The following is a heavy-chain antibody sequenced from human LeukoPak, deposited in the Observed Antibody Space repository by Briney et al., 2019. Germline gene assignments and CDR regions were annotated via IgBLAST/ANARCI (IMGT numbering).Heavy chain of an antibody. CDR2: IYHSGGT. D-gene: IGHD3-10*01. V-gene: IGHV4-4*02. CDR3: ARALSSGSYVWFDY. CDR1: GGSISSSNW. J-gene: IGHJ5*01. Sequence: SETLSLTCAVSGGSISSSNWWSWVRPPPGRGLEWIGEIYHSGGTNYNPSLKSRVTISLDKSNSHFSLKLRSVTAADTAVYYCARALSSGSYVWFDYWGQGTLITVSS.